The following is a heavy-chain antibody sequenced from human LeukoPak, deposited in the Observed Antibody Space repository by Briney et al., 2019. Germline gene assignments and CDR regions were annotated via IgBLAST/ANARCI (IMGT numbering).Heavy chain of an antibody. J-gene: IGHJ3*02. V-gene: IGHV4-34*01. CDR2: INYSGRT. CDR3: ARDRAIILFGAFDI. CDR1: GGSLSGYY. D-gene: IGHD3-3*01. Sequence: SETLSLTCGVYGGSLSGYYWSWIRQPPGKGLEWIAEINYSGRTTYNPSLKSRVTISIDTSKNQFSLNLRSVTAADTAVYYCARDRAIILFGAFDIWGQGTMVTVSS.